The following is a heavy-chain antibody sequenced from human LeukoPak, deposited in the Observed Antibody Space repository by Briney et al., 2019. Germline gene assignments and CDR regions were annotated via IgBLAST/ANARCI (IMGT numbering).Heavy chain of an antibody. Sequence: PGGSLRLSCAASGFTFSSYAMSWVRQAPGKGLEWVSAISGSGGSTYYADSVKGRFTISRDNSKNTLYLQMNSLRAEDTAVYYCARAPGGSSGWSSRGSSYYYYYGMDVWGQGTTVTVSS. CDR1: GFTFSSYA. J-gene: IGHJ6*02. CDR3: ARAPGGSSGWSSRGSSYYYYYGMDV. V-gene: IGHV3-23*01. CDR2: ISGSGGST. D-gene: IGHD6-19*01.